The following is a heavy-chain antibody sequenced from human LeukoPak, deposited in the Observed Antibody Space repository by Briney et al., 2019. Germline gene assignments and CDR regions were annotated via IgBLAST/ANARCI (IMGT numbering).Heavy chain of an antibody. CDR1: GGSFSGCY. J-gene: IGHJ4*02. D-gene: IGHD6-13*01. Sequence: SETLSLTCAVYGGSFSGCYWSWIRQPPGKGLEWIGEINHSGSTNYNPSLKSRVTISVDTSKNQFSLKLSSVTAADTAVYYCARGRYSIAAAGRWGQGTLVTVSS. CDR3: ARGRYSIAAAGR. V-gene: IGHV4-34*01. CDR2: INHSGST.